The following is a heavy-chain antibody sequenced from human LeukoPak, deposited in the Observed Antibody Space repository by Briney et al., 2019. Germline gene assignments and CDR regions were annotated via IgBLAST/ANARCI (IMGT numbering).Heavy chain of an antibody. CDR1: GFTFSSYW. J-gene: IGHJ6*04. D-gene: IGHD3-10*02. CDR2: ISSSGSTI. CDR3: AELGITMIGGV. Sequence: GGSLRLSCAASGFTFSSYWMTWVRHVPGKGLEWVSYISSSGSTIYYADSVKGRFTISRDNAKNSLYLQMNSLRAEDTAVYYCAELGITMIGGVWGKGTTVTISS. V-gene: IGHV3-48*03.